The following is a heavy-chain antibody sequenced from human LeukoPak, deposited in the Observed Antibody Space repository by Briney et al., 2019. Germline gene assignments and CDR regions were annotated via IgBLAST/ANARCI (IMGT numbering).Heavy chain of an antibody. CDR1: GFIFSDYW. CDR2: IKQDESEI. V-gene: IGHV3-7*01. CDR3: LSPLLFIRALGDN. D-gene: IGHD3-10*01. Sequence: PGGSLRLSCAASGFIFSDYWMSWVRQAPGKGLEWVANIKQDESEIFYVDSVKGRFTISRDNAKNSLYLEMGSLRAEDTAVYYWLSPLLFIRALGDNGGQGTLSPSPQ. J-gene: IGHJ4*02.